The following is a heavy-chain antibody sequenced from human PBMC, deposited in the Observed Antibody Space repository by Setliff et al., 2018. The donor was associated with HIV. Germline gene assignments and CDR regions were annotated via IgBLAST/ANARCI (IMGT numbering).Heavy chain of an antibody. Sequence: GASVKVSCKASGYTFTSYGISWVRQAPGQGLEWMGWISAYNGNTNYAQKLQGRVTMTTDTSTSTAYMEVRSLRSDDTAVYYCARDPQDTRGWYIYYFDYWGQGTLVTVSS. CDR3: ARDPQDTRGWYIYYFDY. CDR1: GYTFTSYG. J-gene: IGHJ4*02. V-gene: IGHV1-18*01. CDR2: ISAYNGNT. D-gene: IGHD6-19*01.